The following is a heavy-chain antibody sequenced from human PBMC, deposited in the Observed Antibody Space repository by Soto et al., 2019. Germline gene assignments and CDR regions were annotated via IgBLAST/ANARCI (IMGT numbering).Heavy chain of an antibody. J-gene: IGHJ4*02. Sequence: PSETLSLTCTVSGGSISSSAYYWGWVRQPPGKGLEWVASIFYSGSIYYNPSLKSRITMSLDTSRKQFSLSLTSVTAADTAVYYCATNRVGVVLMTVFDSWGLGTLVTVSS. CDR2: IFYSGSI. CDR1: GGSISSSAYY. D-gene: IGHD3-16*01. CDR3: ATNRVGVVLMTVFDS. V-gene: IGHV4-39*01.